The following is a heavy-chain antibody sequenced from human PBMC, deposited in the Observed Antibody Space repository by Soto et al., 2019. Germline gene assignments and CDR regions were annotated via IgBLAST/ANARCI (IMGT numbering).Heavy chain of an antibody. Sequence: PSETLSLTCTVSGGSISSSSYYRGRIRQPPGKGLEWIGSIYYSGSTYYNPSLESRVTMSVDTSKNQFSLKWTSVSAADTAVYYWAREGLITGTSYYYYGMDVWGQGTTVTVSS. CDR2: IYYSGST. V-gene: IGHV4-39*07. J-gene: IGHJ6*02. CDR1: GGSISSSSYY. CDR3: AREGLITGTSYYYYGMDV. D-gene: IGHD1-7*01.